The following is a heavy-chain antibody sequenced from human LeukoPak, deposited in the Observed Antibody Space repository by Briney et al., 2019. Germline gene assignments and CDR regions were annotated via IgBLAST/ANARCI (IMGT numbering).Heavy chain of an antibody. J-gene: IGHJ4*02. Sequence: ASVKDALKPSGYTFTGQYLHWVRQAPGQGLEWMGWINPNSGGTIYAQKFQGRVTMTRDTSISTAYMELSRLRSDDTAVYYCASGSGTYSPDYWGQGTLVTVSS. CDR1: GYTFTGQY. CDR2: INPNSGGT. V-gene: IGHV1-2*02. D-gene: IGHD3-10*01. CDR3: ASGSGTYSPDY.